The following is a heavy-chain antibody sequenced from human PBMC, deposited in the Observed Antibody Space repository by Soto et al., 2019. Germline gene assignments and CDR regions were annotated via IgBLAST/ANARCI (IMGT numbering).Heavy chain of an antibody. Sequence: ASVKVSCKASGYTFTSYGISWVRQAPGQGLEWMGWISAYNGNTNYAQKLQGRVTMTTDTSTSTAYMELRSLRSDHTAVYYCARDHDFWSGYSRYYYGMDVWGQGTTVTVSS. CDR2: ISAYNGNT. CDR1: GYTFTSYG. V-gene: IGHV1-18*04. J-gene: IGHJ6*02. CDR3: ARDHDFWSGYSRYYYGMDV. D-gene: IGHD3-3*01.